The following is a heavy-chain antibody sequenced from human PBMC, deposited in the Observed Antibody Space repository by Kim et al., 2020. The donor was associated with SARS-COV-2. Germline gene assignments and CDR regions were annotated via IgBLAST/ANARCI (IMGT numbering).Heavy chain of an antibody. CDR2: IYYSGST. D-gene: IGHD3-10*01. J-gene: IGHJ5*02. V-gene: IGHV4-59*08. Sequence: SETLSLTCTVSGGSISSDYWTWIRQPPGKGLEWIGNIYYSGSTNYNPSLKSRVTISVDTSKNQFSLKLSSVTAADTAVYYCARQFYGSGSSNRRFYPWG. CDR1: GGSISSDY. CDR3: ARQFYGSGSSNRRFYP.